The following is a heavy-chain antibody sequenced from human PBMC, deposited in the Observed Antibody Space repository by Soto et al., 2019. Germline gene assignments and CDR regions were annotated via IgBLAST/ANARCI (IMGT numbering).Heavy chain of an antibody. V-gene: IGHV3-23*01. D-gene: IGHD6-13*01. CDR1: GFTFSFYA. CDR3: AKDGYSSNWYLYYYGMDV. Sequence: GGSLRLSCAASGFTFSFYAMTWVRQAPGKGLEWVSIISGSGGSTYYADSVKGRFTISRDNSKNTLYLQMNSLRAEDTAVYYCAKDGYSSNWYLYYYGMDVWGQGTTVTVSS. CDR2: ISGSGGST. J-gene: IGHJ6*02.